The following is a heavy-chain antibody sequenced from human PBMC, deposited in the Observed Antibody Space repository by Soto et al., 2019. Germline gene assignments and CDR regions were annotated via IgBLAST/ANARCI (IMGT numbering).Heavy chain of an antibody. CDR3: ARRNIAAAVYFDL. D-gene: IGHD6-13*01. V-gene: IGHV3-66*04. Sequence: EVPVVESGGGLVQPGGSLRLSCAASGFAVSSNYMCWVRQAPGKGLEWVSVLYTGGSTYYAESVKGRFIISRDNSKNTLFLHMNSLRADDTAMYYCARRNIAAAVYFDLWGRGTLVTVSS. CDR2: LYTGGST. J-gene: IGHJ2*01. CDR1: GFAVSSNY.